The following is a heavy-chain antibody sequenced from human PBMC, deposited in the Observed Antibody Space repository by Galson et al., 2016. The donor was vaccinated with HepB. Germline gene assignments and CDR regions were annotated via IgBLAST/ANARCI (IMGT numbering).Heavy chain of an antibody. Sequence: PALVKPTQTLTLTCTFSGFSLGTSGVGVGWIRQPPGKALEWLALIYWSDDKRYSPSLKSRLTITKDTSKNQVVLTVTNMDPVDTATHYCAHMPAYSSGLTPPFVDWGQGTLVTVSS. CDR3: AHMPAYSSGLTPPFVD. V-gene: IGHV2-5*01. CDR1: GFSLGTSGVG. J-gene: IGHJ4*02. CDR2: IYWSDDK. D-gene: IGHD6-19*01.